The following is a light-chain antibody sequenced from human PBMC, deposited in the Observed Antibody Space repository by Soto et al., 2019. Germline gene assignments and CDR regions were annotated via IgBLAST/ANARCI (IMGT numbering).Light chain of an antibody. Sequence: EIVLTPSPATLSLSPGERATLSCRASQSVRSNFLAWYQQKPGQAPRLLIYGASNRATGIPDRFSGSGSGTDFTLTITRLEPEDFAMYYCQRYDSFRTFGQGTKVDIK. J-gene: IGKJ1*01. CDR2: GAS. CDR1: QSVRSNF. CDR3: QRYDSFRT. V-gene: IGKV3-20*01.